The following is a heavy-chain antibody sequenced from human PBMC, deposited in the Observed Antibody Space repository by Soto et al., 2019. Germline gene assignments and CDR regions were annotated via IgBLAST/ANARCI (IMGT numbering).Heavy chain of an antibody. CDR2: ISGSGGST. Sequence: GGSLRLSCAASGFTFSSYAMSWVRQAPGKGLEWVSAISGSGGSTYYADSVKGRFTISRDNSKNTLYLQMNSLRAEDTAVYYCAKDRSGRPGIAAAGFVWGQGPLVTVYS. V-gene: IGHV3-23*01. CDR1: GFTFSSYA. D-gene: IGHD6-13*01. J-gene: IGHJ4*02. CDR3: AKDRSGRPGIAAAGFV.